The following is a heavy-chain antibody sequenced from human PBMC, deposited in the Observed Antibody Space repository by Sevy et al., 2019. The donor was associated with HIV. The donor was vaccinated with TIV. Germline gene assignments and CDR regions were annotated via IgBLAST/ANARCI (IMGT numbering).Heavy chain of an antibody. Sequence: GSLRLSCAASGFPFNKYSLGWVRQPPGKGLEGVATLSFGCGEINYADSVKGRFTISRDNSKNSFYLQMNNLRAEDTALYYCAREGCTKPHDYWGQGTLVTVSS. CDR3: AREGCTKPHDY. CDR1: GFPFNKYS. CDR2: LSFGCGEI. D-gene: IGHD2-8*01. V-gene: IGHV3-23*01. J-gene: IGHJ4*02.